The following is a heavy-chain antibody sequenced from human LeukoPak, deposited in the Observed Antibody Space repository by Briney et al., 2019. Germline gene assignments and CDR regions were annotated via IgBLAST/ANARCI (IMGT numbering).Heavy chain of an antibody. D-gene: IGHD6-19*01. Sequence: ASVKVSCMASGYTFTSYGISWVRQAPGQGLEWMGWISAYNGNTNYAQKLQGRVTMTTDTSTSTAYMELRSLRSDDTAVYYCARVVEQWLVLDYWGQGTLVTVSS. V-gene: IGHV1-18*01. CDR3: ARVVEQWLVLDY. CDR2: ISAYNGNT. CDR1: GYTFTSYG. J-gene: IGHJ4*02.